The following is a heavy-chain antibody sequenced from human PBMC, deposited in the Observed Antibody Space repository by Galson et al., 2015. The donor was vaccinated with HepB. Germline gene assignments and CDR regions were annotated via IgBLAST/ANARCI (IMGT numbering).Heavy chain of an antibody. CDR1: GFTFEDYA. CDR3: AQDLTYYYGSGSYFVGMDA. J-gene: IGHJ6*02. V-gene: IGHV3-9*01. D-gene: IGHD3-10*01. CDR2: ISWKSDFT. Sequence: SLRLSCAASGFTFEDYAMHWVRQVPGKGLEWVSGISWKSDFTGYADSVRGRFTISRDNAKSSLYLQMNSLRTENTALYYCAQDLTYYYGSGSYFVGMDAWGQGTTVTVS.